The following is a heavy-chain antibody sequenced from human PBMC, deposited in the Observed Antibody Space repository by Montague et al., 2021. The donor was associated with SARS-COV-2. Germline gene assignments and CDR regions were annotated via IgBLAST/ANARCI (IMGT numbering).Heavy chain of an antibody. CDR2: IYYSGST. D-gene: IGHD3-22*01. V-gene: IGHV4-39*01. Sequence: SETLSLTCTVSGGSISSSSYYWGWIRQPPGKGLEWIASIYYSGSTYYNPSLKSRVTTSVDTSKNQFSLKLSSVTAADTAVYYCARPPLTTMILVVITQPRRDFDLWGRGTLVTVSS. J-gene: IGHJ2*01. CDR1: GGSISSSSYY. CDR3: ARPPLTTMILVVITQPRRDFDL.